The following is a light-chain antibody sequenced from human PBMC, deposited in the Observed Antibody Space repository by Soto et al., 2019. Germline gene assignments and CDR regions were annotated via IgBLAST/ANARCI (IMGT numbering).Light chain of an antibody. V-gene: IGKV3-15*01. CDR1: QSVNSY. J-gene: IGKJ1*01. CDR3: QQRNTWPPWT. CDR2: DAS. Sequence: EIVLTQSPATLSVSPGDRATLSCRASQSVNSYLAWYQQKPGQAPRLLIYDASTRATGIPARFSGSRSGTEFTLTISSLQSEDFAIYYCQQRNTWPPWTFGQGTKVEI.